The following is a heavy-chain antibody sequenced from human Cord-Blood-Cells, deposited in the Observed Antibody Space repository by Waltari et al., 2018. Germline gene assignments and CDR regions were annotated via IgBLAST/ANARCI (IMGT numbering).Heavy chain of an antibody. CDR3: ARSRDIVVIPAATGHVPDAFDI. V-gene: IGHV1-18*04. CDR2: ISAYNGNT. J-gene: IGHJ3*02. D-gene: IGHD2-2*01. Sequence: QLQLVLSRVEVKKPPASVKVSCTASVYTFPSDGISWVRQAPGQGLEWMGWISAYNGNTNYAQKLQGRVTMTTDTSTSTAYMELRSLRSDDTAVYYCARSRDIVVIPAATGHVPDAFDIWGQGTMVTVSS. CDR1: VYTFPSDG.